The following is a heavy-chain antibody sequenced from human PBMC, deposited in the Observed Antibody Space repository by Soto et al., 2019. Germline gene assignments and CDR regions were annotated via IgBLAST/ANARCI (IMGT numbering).Heavy chain of an antibody. CDR2: NNAGNGNT. J-gene: IGHJ5*02. CDR3: ARDSLEIVVVIATPQTYNWFDP. CDR1: GYTFTSYA. Sequence: ASVKVSCKASGYTFTSYAMHWVRQAPGQRLEWMGWNNAGNGNTKYSQKFQGRVTITRDTSASTAYMELSSLRSEDTAVYYCARDSLEIVVVIATPQTYNWFDPWGQGTLVTVSS. D-gene: IGHD2-21*01. V-gene: IGHV1-3*01.